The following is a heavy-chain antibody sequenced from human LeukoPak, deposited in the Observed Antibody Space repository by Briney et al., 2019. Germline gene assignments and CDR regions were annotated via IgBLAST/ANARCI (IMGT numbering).Heavy chain of an antibody. CDR2: INPNSGGT. CDR1: GYTFTGYY. V-gene: IGHV1-2*02. D-gene: IGHD2-2*01. J-gene: IGHJ4*02. Sequence: ASVMVSCKASGYTFTGYYMHWVRQAPGQGLEWMGWINPNSGGTNYAQKFQGRVTMTRDTSISTAYMELSRLRSDDTAVYYCARDLSYCSSTSCYYFDYWGQGTLVTVSS. CDR3: ARDLSYCSSTSCYYFDY.